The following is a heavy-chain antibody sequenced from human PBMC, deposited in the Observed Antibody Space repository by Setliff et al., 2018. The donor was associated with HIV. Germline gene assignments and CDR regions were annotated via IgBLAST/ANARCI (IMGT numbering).Heavy chain of an antibody. Sequence: GGSLRLSCAASGFTFSRYWMSWVRQAPGKGLEWVANVKQDGSEKFYVDSVKGRFTISRDNAKKSLYLQMNSLRVGDTALYYCAKDSGSYRDAFDIWGQGTMVTVSS. D-gene: IGHD1-26*01. J-gene: IGHJ3*02. CDR2: VKQDGSEK. CDR3: AKDSGSYRDAFDI. CDR1: GFTFSRYW. V-gene: IGHV3-7*03.